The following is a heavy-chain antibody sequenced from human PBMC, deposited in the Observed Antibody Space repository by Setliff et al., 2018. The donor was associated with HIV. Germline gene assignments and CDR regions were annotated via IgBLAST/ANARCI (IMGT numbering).Heavy chain of an antibody. CDR3: VSYYFDSSGYYYGRWDYFDY. V-gene: IGHV1-69*10. J-gene: IGHJ4*02. D-gene: IGHD3-22*01. Sequence: SVKVSCKTSGGAFSTYSINWVRQAPGQGPEWMGGIIWIIGVTNYAQKFQGRVTITADEPTSTAYMELSSLRSEDTAVYFCVSYYFDSSGYYYGRWDYFDYWGQGTLVTVSS. CDR1: GGAFSTYS. CDR2: IIWIIGVT.